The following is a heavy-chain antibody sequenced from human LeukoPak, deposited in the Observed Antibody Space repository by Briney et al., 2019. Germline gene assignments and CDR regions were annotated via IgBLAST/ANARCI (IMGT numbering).Heavy chain of an antibody. Sequence: GGSLRLSCAASGFTFSSYWMSWVSQAPGKGLEWVANIKQDGSEKYYVDSVKGRFTISRDNAKNSLYLQMNSLRAEDTAVYYCARDWLWYYYDSSGSQRADAFDIWGQGTMVTVSS. CDR2: IKQDGSEK. CDR3: ARDWLWYYYDSSGSQRADAFDI. J-gene: IGHJ3*02. CDR1: GFTFSSYW. D-gene: IGHD3-22*01. V-gene: IGHV3-7*01.